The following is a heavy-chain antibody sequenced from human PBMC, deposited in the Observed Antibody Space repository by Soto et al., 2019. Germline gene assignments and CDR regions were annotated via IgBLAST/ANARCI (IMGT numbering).Heavy chain of an antibody. Sequence: AQLVQSGGGLVQPGGSMRLSCAASGFTFSSYWMHWVRQAPGKGLVWVSGIKSDGSRTTYADSVKGRFTISRDNANNTLYLQMNSLRAEDTAVYYCARDECFAMVRGYDNWGQGTLVTVSS. CDR3: ARDECFAMVRGYDN. D-gene: IGHD3-10*01. J-gene: IGHJ4*02. CDR1: GFTFSSYW. CDR2: IKSDGSRT. V-gene: IGHV3-74*03.